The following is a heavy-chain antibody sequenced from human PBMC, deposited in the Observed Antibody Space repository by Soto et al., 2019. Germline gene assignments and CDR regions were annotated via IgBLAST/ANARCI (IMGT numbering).Heavy chain of an antibody. CDR2: ISRDGSSK. CDR1: GFTFSSYV. V-gene: IGHV3-30-3*01. J-gene: IGHJ6*02. D-gene: IGHD1-26*01. Sequence: QVQLVESGGGVVQPGRSLRLSCVASGFTFSSYVMNWVRQAPGKGLEWVAVISRDGSSKYYADSVKGRFTISRDNSRNTLYLQMNSLRAEDTTLYDCARDPSLLRPRGMDVWGQGTTVTVSS. CDR3: ARDPSLLRPRGMDV.